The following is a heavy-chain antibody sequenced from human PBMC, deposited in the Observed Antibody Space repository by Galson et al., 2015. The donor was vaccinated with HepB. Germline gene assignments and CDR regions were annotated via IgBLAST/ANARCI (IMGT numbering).Heavy chain of an antibody. CDR2: ISSGSSTV. D-gene: IGHD3-9*01. J-gene: IGHJ6*02. Sequence: SLRLSCAAFGFTFSDYSMNWVRQAPGKGLEWVSYISSGSSTVHYVDSVKGRFTISRDNAKNSLYLQMNSLRDEDTAVYYCARDRVPGYYKRYDHYGMDVWGQGTTVTVFS. V-gene: IGHV3-48*02. CDR1: GFTFSDYS. CDR3: ARDRVPGYYKRYDHYGMDV.